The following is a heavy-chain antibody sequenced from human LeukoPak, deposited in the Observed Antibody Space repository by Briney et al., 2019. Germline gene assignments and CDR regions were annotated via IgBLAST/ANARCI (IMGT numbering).Heavy chain of an antibody. CDR1: GGSISSYY. D-gene: IGHD3-3*01. V-gene: IGHV4-59*01. CDR3: VRSDLWSGYLGGMDV. Sequence: SETLSLTCTVSGGSISSYYWSWIRQPPGKGLEWIGYIYYSGSTNYNPSLKSRVTISVDTSKNQFSLKLSSVTAADTAVYYCVRSDLWSGYLGGMDVWGQGTTVTVSS. CDR2: IYYSGST. J-gene: IGHJ6*02.